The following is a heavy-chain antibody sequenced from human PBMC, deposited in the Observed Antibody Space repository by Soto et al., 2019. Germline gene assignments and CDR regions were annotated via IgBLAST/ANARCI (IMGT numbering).Heavy chain of an antibody. Sequence: QVQLVESGGGWVQPGRSLRLSCEATGFSFTTYGMHWVRQAPGKGLEWVAVIGYDGNNKYYADSVEGRFTISRDNSKNTVYLQMKSLRGDDTAVYYCARGGVTALVGIFGSPLDIWGQGTVVTVSS. D-gene: IGHD2-21*02. V-gene: IGHV3-33*01. CDR3: ARGGVTALVGIFGSPLDI. CDR1: GFSFTTYG. J-gene: IGHJ3*02. CDR2: IGYDGNNK.